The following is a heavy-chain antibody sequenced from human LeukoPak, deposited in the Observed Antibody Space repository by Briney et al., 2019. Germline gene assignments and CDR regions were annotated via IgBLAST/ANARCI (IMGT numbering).Heavy chain of an antibody. D-gene: IGHD3-16*02. CDR2: IWYDGSNK. J-gene: IGHJ4*02. V-gene: IGHV3-33*06. CDR1: GFTFSSYG. CDR3: AKGPTGGELSFYDY. Sequence: PGGSLRLSCAASGFTFSSYGMHWVRQAPGKGLEWVAVIWYDGSNKYYADSVKGRFTISRDNSKNTLCLQMNSLRAEDTAVYYCAKGPTGGELSFYDYWGQGTLVTVSS.